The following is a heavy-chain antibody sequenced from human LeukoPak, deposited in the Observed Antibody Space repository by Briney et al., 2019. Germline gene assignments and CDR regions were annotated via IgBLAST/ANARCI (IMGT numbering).Heavy chain of an antibody. CDR2: ICAYNGNT. D-gene: IGHD2-15*01. V-gene: IGHV1-18*01. J-gene: IGHJ5*02. CDR3: AIDLSGGSSVSGFDP. Sequence: EASVRDSSMASGYTLTIYGISWVRQAPGQGREGMGWICAYNGNTNDAQKLQGRVTMATDTSTSTAYMELRCLRSDDTAVYYCAIDLSGGSSVSGFDPWGQGTLVTVSS. CDR1: GYTLTIYG.